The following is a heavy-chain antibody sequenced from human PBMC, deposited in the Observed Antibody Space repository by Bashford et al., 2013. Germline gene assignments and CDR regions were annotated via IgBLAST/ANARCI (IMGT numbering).Heavy chain of an antibody. CDR1: GYSFSSYG. Sequence: VASVKVSCKASGYSFSSYGISWVRQAPGQGLEWLGWIGSSNDKTKYAQNVKGRVTMTTDTSTTTAYMELRSLTSDDTAVYYCAREGGETNPQLYFYFGLDVVGYKGQWSPSPQ. CDR2: IGSSNDKT. D-gene: IGHD2-21*01. J-gene: IGHJ6*01. CDR3: AREGGETNPQLYFYFGLDV. V-gene: IGHV1-18*04.